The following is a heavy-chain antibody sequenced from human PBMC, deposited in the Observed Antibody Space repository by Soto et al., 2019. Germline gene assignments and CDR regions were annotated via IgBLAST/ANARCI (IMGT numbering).Heavy chain of an antibody. Sequence: QVQLVESGGGVVQPGRSLRLSCAASGFTFSTYAMHWVRQAPGKGLEWVALISYDGSSGYYADAVKGRFTISRDNSNNTLHLQVNSLRLEDTAVYYCARGGSSWFWGRGTLVTVSS. D-gene: IGHD6-13*01. CDR3: ARGGSSWF. CDR2: ISYDGSSG. J-gene: IGHJ4*02. V-gene: IGHV3-30-3*01. CDR1: GFTFSTYA.